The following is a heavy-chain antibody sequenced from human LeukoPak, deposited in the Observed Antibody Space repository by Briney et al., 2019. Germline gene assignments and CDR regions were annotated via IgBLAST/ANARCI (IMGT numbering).Heavy chain of an antibody. CDR3: ARDLSRIFWSGFFSD. D-gene: IGHD3-3*01. J-gene: IGHJ1*01. CDR1: GYTFTGYY. Sequence: ASVKVSCKASGYTFTGYYIHWIRQAPGHGLEWMGWINPSVGVTNFTQKFQGRVTLTRDTSITTVYTDLSSLRSDDTAVYYCARDLSRIFWSGFFSDWGQGTLVTVSS. V-gene: IGHV1-2*02. CDR2: INPSVGVT.